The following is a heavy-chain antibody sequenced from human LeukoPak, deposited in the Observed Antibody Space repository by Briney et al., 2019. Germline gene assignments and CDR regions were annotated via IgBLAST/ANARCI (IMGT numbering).Heavy chain of an antibody. CDR2: IYYTGST. J-gene: IGHJ6*03. CDR1: GGSISTYY. V-gene: IGHV4-59*01. CDR3: ARSTSWSYYYMDV. Sequence: KASETLSLTCTVSGGSISTYYWAWIRQPPGKGLEWIGYIYYTGSTNYNPSLKSRVTISVDTSKNQFSLKLSSVTAADTAVYYCARSTSWSYYYMDVWGKGTTVTVSS. D-gene: IGHD2-2*01.